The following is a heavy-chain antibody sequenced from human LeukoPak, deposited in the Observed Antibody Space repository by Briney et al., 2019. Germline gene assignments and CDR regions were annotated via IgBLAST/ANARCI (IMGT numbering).Heavy chain of an antibody. D-gene: IGHD3-3*01. Sequence: SETLSLTCTVSGGSISSYYWSWIRQPPGKGLEWIGYIYYSGSTNYNPSLKSRVTISVDTSKNQFSLKLGSVTAADTAVYYCARGAFWSGSYYFDYWGQGTLVTVSS. J-gene: IGHJ4*02. CDR2: IYYSGST. CDR1: GGSISSYY. V-gene: IGHV4-59*01. CDR3: ARGAFWSGSYYFDY.